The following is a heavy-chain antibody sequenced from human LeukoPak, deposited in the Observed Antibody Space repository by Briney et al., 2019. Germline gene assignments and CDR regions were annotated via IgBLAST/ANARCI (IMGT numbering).Heavy chain of an antibody. Sequence: SETLSLTCAVYGGSFSGYYWSWIRQPPGKGLEWIGEINHSGSTNYNPSLKSRVTISVDTSKNQFSLKLSSVTAADTAVYYCARLIGYCSSTSCYYYYYGMDVWGQGTTVTASS. CDR1: GGSFSGYY. D-gene: IGHD2-2*01. J-gene: IGHJ6*02. V-gene: IGHV4-34*01. CDR2: INHSGST. CDR3: ARLIGYCSSTSCYYYYYGMDV.